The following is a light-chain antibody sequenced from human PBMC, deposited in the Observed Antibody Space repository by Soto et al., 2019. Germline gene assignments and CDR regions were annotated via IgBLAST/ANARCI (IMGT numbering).Light chain of an antibody. J-gene: IGKJ1*01. V-gene: IGKV3-15*01. CDR2: GAF. CDR1: QSVSDN. Sequence: EIFMTQSPVTLSVSPGERVTLSCRASQSVSDNLAWYQQKPGQAPSLLIYGAFTRATGVPARFSGAGSGTEFTLTISSLQSEDFALYYCQQYNDWPLTFGQGTKVEI. CDR3: QQYNDWPLT.